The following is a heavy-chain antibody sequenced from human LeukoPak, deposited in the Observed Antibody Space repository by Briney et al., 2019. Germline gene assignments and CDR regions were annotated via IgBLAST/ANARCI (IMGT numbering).Heavy chain of an antibody. CDR1: GFTFSSYA. Sequence: GGSLRLSCAASGFTFSSYAMAWVRQAPGKGLEWVSAISGSGASTYNADSVKGRFTISRENSKNTLFLQMNSLRAEDTAVYYCAKASGAVVVAAPSGYYYGMDVWGQGTTVTVSS. V-gene: IGHV3-23*01. D-gene: IGHD2-15*01. J-gene: IGHJ6*02. CDR3: AKASGAVVVAAPSGYYYGMDV. CDR2: ISGSGAST.